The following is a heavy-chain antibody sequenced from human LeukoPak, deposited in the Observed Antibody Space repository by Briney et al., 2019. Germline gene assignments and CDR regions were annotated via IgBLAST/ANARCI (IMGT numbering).Heavy chain of an antibody. CDR1: GFTFSDYY. Sequence: PGGSLRLSCAASGFTFSDYYMSWIRQAPGKGLGWLSYINIGGTNTHYADSVKGRFTISRDNAKKSLYLEMTNLRAEDTAVYYCATDGAGFDTWGQGVLVTVSS. CDR2: INIGGTNT. CDR3: ATDGAGFDT. V-gene: IGHV3-11*01. J-gene: IGHJ5*02.